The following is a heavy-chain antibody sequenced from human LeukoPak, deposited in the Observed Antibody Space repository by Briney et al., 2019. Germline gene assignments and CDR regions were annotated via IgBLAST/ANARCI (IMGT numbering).Heavy chain of an antibody. CDR1: GGSISSGDYY. J-gene: IGHJ4*02. CDR2: IYYSGST. D-gene: IGHD5-12*01. V-gene: IGHV4-30-4*01. Sequence: SETLSLTCTVSGGSISSGDYYWSWIRQPPGKGLEWIGYIYYSGSTYYNPSLKSRVTISVDTSKNQFSLKLSSVTAADTAVYYCARVGKPTNFNSGHDYGYWGQGTLVTVSS. CDR3: ARVGKPTNFNSGHDYGY.